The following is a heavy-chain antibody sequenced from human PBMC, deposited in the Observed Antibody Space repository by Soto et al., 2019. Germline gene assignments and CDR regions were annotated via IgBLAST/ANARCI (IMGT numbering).Heavy chain of an antibody. CDR3: ARSKYSLWSFDY. CDR2: IYWDDDK. V-gene: IGHV2-5*02. CDR1: GFSLSTDDVG. J-gene: IGHJ4*02. D-gene: IGHD5-12*01. Sequence: SGPTLVNPTQTLTMTCTFSGFSLSTDDVGVGWIRQPPGKALDWLAVIYWDDDKRYSPSLKSRLTITKDTSKNQVLLTMTNMDPVDTATYFCARSKYSLWSFDYCGKGALGTVSS.